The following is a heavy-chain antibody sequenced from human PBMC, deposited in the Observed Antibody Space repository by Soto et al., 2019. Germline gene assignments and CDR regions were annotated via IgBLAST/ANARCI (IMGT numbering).Heavy chain of an antibody. CDR2: VNPGNGNS. Sequence: ASVKVSCKASGYTFTNYAVHWVRLAPGQRFEWMGWVNPGNGNSKSSEKLQGRATLTRDTSASTVYMELNSLRSEDTAVYYCAREFPSLTSRWREYFQPWGQGTLVTVSS. V-gene: IGHV1-3*01. J-gene: IGHJ1*01. D-gene: IGHD6-13*01. CDR1: GYTFTNYA. CDR3: AREFPSLTSRWREYFQP.